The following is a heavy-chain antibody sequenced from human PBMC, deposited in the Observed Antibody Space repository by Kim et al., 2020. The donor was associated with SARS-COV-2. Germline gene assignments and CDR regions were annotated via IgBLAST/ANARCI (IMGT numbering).Heavy chain of an antibody. V-gene: IGHV4-4*06. CDR3: ARGGVVVVTAILYFDY. D-gene: IGHD2-21*02. J-gene: IGHJ4*02. Sequence: SLKRRVTMSVDTSKNQFSLKLSSVTAADTAVYYCARGGVVVVTAILYFDYWGQGTLVTVSS.